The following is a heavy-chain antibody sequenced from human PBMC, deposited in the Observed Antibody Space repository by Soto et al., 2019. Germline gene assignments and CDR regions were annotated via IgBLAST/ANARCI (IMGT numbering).Heavy chain of an antibody. V-gene: IGHV3-23*01. CDR1: GFTFSSYA. D-gene: IGHD2-15*01. CDR3: AKEGGVGKYCSGGSCQRVLTSGEY. CDR2: ISGSGGST. Sequence: GGSLRLSCAASGFTFSSYAMSWVRQAPGKGLEWVSAISGSGGSTYYADSVKGRFTISRDNSKNTLYLQMNSLRAEDTAVYYCAKEGGVGKYCSGGSCQRVLTSGEYWGQGTLVTVSS. J-gene: IGHJ4*02.